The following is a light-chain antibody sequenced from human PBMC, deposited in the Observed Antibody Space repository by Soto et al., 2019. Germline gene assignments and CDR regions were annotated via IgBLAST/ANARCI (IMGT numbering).Light chain of an antibody. Sequence: EIVLTQSPATLSLSPGERATLSCRASQSVTRHLVWYQQKPGQAPRVLIYDASNRATGVPARFSGSGSATDFTLTISSVEPKDFAVYYCQQRSNWPPTFGQGTKVEIK. CDR3: QQRSNWPPT. J-gene: IGKJ1*01. CDR1: QSVTRH. V-gene: IGKV3-11*01. CDR2: DAS.